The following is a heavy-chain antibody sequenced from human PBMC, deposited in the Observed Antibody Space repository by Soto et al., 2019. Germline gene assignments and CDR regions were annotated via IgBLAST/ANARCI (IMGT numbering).Heavy chain of an antibody. Sequence: GKGLEWVAVIWHDGSNKYYGDSVKGRFTISRDNSKKTLFLHMNSLRAEFTAVYYSARGQQLSDYWCQGTPVTVSS. V-gene: IGHV3-33*01. J-gene: IGHJ4*02. CDR2: IWHDGSNK. D-gene: IGHD6-13*01. CDR3: ARGQQLSDY.